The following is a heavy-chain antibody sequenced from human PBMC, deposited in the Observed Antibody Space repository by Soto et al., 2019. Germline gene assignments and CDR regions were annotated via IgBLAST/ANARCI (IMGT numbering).Heavy chain of an antibody. V-gene: IGHV1-2*04. Sequence: ASVKVSCKASGYSFTSYAMHWVRQAPGQGLEWMGWINPNSGGTNYAQNFQGWVTMTRDTSASTAYMELSSLRSEDTAVYYCARTWFTGAFDIWGQGTMVTVSS. D-gene: IGHD3-10*01. J-gene: IGHJ3*02. CDR2: INPNSGGT. CDR1: GYSFTSYA. CDR3: ARTWFTGAFDI.